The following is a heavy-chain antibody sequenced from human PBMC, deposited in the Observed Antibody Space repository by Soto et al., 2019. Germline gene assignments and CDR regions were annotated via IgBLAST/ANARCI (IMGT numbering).Heavy chain of an antibody. V-gene: IGHV3-53*01. CDR2: IYSGGST. CDR1: GFTVSSNY. Sequence: SLRLSCAASGFTVSSNYMRWVRQAPGKGLEWVSVIYSGGSTYYADSVKGRFTISRDNSKNTLYLQMNSPRAEDTAVYYCARGLGDILTGYYSFDYWGQGTLVTVSS. J-gene: IGHJ4*02. CDR3: ARGLGDILTGYYSFDY. D-gene: IGHD3-9*01.